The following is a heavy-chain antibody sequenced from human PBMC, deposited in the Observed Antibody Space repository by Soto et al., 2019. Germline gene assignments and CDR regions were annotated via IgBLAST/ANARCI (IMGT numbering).Heavy chain of an antibody. D-gene: IGHD3-16*02. V-gene: IGHV3-23*01. CDR3: AKDGRDDYIWGSYRRGAFDI. CDR2: ISGSGGST. CDR1: GFTFSSYA. Sequence: GGSLRLSCAASGFTFSSYAMSWVRQAPGKGLEWVSAISGSGGSTYYADSVKGRFTISRDNSKNTLYLQMNSLRAEDTAVYYCAKDGRDDYIWGSYRRGAFDIWGQGTMVTVSS. J-gene: IGHJ3*02.